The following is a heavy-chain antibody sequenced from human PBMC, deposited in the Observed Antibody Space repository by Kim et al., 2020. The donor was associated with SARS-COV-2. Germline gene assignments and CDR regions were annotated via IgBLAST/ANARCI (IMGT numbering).Heavy chain of an antibody. CDR3: ARGYGSGSPYSMDV. J-gene: IGHJ6*02. Sequence: SETLSLTCAVSGGSISSGGYSWSWIRQPPGKGLEWIGYIYYSGSTYYNPSLKSRVTISVDRSKNQFSLKLSSVTAADTAVYYCARGYGSGSPYSMDVWGQGTTVTVSS. CDR2: IYYSGST. CDR1: GGSISSGGYS. D-gene: IGHD3-10*01. V-gene: IGHV4-30-2*01.